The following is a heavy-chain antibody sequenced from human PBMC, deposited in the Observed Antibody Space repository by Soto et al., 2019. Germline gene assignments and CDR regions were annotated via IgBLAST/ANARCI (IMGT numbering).Heavy chain of an antibody. CDR2: ISRSGNT. CDR1: SGSISSGNW. J-gene: IGHJ4*02. CDR3: VRNGGYDFDF. Sequence: QVQLQESGPGLVKPSETLSLTCAVSSGSISSGNWWSWVSQSPGKGLEWIGEISRSGNTNYRPSLKSRVTISVDKSKNQFSLKMNSVTAADTAVYYCVRNGGYDFDFWGQGTLVTVSS. V-gene: IGHV4-4*02. D-gene: IGHD5-12*01.